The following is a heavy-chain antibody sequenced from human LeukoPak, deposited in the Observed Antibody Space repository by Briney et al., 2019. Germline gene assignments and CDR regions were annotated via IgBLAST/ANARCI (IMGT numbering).Heavy chain of an antibody. CDR3: ARLGCSGGSCYLGEVAH. D-gene: IGHD2-15*01. V-gene: IGHV3-7*01. J-gene: IGHJ4*02. CDR2: IKQDGSEK. Sequence: PGGSLRLSCAASGFTFSSYWMSWVRQAPGKGLELVANIKQDGSEKYYVDSVKGRFTISRDNAKNSLYLQMNSLRAEDTAVYYCARLGCSGGSCYLGEVAHWGQGALVSVSS. CDR1: GFTFSSYW.